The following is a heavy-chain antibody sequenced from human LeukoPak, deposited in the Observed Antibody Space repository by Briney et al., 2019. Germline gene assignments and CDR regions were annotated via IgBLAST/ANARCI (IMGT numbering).Heavy chain of an antibody. V-gene: IGHV4-31*03. CDR2: IYYSGST. CDR3: ARERRITIFGVVTTQYYYYMDV. J-gene: IGHJ6*03. D-gene: IGHD3-3*01. Sequence: SETLSLTCTVSGGSISSGGYYWSWIRQHPGKGLEWIGYIYYSGSTYYNPSLKSRVTISVDTSKNQFSLKLSSVTAADTAVYYCARERRITIFGVVTTQYYYYMDVWGKGTTVTVS. CDR1: GGSISSGGYY.